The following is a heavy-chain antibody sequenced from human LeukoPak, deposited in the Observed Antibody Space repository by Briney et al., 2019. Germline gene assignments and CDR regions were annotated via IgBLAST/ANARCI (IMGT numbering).Heavy chain of an antibody. CDR3: ARAPSLPRGRYYFDY. J-gene: IGHJ4*02. V-gene: IGHV3-9*01. D-gene: IGHD3-10*01. CDR1: GFTFDDYA. CDR2: ISWNSGSI. Sequence: GGSLRLSCAASGFTFDDYAMHWVRQAPGKGLEWVSGISWNSGSIGYADSVKGRFTISRDNAKNSLYLQMNSLRAEDTAVYYCARAPSLPRGRYYFDYWGQGTLVTVSS.